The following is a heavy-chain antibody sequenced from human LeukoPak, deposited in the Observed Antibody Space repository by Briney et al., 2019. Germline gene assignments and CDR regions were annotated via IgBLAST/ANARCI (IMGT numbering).Heavy chain of an antibody. J-gene: IGHJ4*02. CDR3: AYGDYGQFDY. CDR2: IYYRGST. CDR1: GGSISSYY. Sequence: TSEALSLTCTVSGGSISSYYWSWIRQPPGKGLEWIGYIYYRGSTNYNPSLKSRVTISVDTSKNQFSLKLSSVTAADTAVYYCAYGDYGQFDYWGQGTLVTVSS. V-gene: IGHV4-59*01. D-gene: IGHD4-17*01.